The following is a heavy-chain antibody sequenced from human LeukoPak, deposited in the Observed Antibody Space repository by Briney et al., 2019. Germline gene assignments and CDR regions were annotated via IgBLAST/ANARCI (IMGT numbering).Heavy chain of an antibody. CDR3: AKDASHAGLDY. CDR1: GFTFSSYG. CDR2: IWYDGSNK. J-gene: IGHJ4*02. Sequence: GGSLRLSCAASGFTFSSYGMHWVRQAPGKGLEWVAVIWYDGSNKYYADSVKGRFTISRDNSKNTLYLQMNSLRAEDTAVYYCAKDASHAGLDYWGQGTLVTVSS. V-gene: IGHV3-33*06.